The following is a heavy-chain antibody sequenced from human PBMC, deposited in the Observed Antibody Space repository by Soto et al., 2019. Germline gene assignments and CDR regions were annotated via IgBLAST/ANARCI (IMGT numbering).Heavy chain of an antibody. J-gene: IGHJ6*02. CDR1: GAPISSGGFY. CDR3: ARGLVIRPYYYHGMDV. D-gene: IGHD3-9*01. Sequence: SETLSLTCNVSGAPISSGGFYWSWIRQHPGKGPEWIGYISSIGSTYYNPSLKSRVSVSRDTSKNQFSLKLSSVTTTDTAVYYSARGLVIRPYYYHGMDVWGQGTTVTVSS. V-gene: IGHV4-30-4*08. CDR2: ISSIGST.